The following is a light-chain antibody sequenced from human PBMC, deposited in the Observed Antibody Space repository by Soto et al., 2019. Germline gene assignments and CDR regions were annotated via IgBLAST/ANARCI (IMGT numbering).Light chain of an antibody. J-gene: IGKJ1*01. CDR3: QQRSNWPRT. CDR2: DAS. CDR1: QGVSSY. Sequence: EIVLTQSPATLSLSPGERATLSCRASQGVSSYLAWYQQKPGQAPRLLIYDASNRATGIPARFSGSGSGRDFTLTLSSLEPEDFAVYYCQQRSNWPRTFGQGTKVDIK. V-gene: IGKV3-11*02.